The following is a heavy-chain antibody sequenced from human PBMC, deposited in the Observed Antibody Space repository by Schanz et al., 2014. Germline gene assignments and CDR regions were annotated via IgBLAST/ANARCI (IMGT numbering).Heavy chain of an antibody. J-gene: IGHJ5*01. CDR1: GYTFTGYS. CDR3: ARDSHVSKYNLFDS. V-gene: IGHV1-2*06. CDR2: INPNSGGT. Sequence: QVQLVQSGADVKKPGASVKVSCKASGYTFTGYSMHWVRQAPGQGLEWMGRINPNSGGTNYAQKFQGRVTMTRDTSISTVYMELTRLTFDDTAIYYCARDSHVSKYNLFDSWGQGTLVTVSS.